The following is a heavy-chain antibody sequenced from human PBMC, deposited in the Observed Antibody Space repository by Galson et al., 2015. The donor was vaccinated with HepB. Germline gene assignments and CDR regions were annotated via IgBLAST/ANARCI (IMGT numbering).Heavy chain of an antibody. Sequence: SVKVSCKASGGTFSSYAISWVRQAPGQGLEWMGGIIPIFGTANYAQKFQGRVTITADESTSTAYMELSGLRSEDTAVYYCARDGGMGGYYGSGSYYNYGMDVWGQGTTVTVSS. CDR1: GGTFSSYA. J-gene: IGHJ6*02. D-gene: IGHD3-10*01. V-gene: IGHV1-69*13. CDR2: IIPIFGTA. CDR3: ARDGGMGGYYGSGSYYNYGMDV.